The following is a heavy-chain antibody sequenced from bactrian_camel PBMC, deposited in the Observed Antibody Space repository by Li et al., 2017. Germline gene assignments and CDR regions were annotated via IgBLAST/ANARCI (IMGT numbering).Heavy chain of an antibody. CDR3: VRDGAIYYLGDYSLAY. Sequence: DVQLVESGGGLVQTGGSLRLSCTVSGLNFDDWRMAWFRQAPGKGLEWVSSLYAGSGPTIFYAESVKGRFSISQDNAKNTMYLQMNNLKPDDTAVYYCVRDGAIYYLGDYSLAYWGQGTQVTVS. V-gene: IGHV3-1*01. J-gene: IGHJ4*01. CDR2: YAGSGPTI. D-gene: IGHD4*01. CDR1: GLNFDDWR.